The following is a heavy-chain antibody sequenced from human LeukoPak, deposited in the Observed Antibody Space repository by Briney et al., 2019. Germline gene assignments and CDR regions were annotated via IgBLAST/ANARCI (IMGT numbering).Heavy chain of an antibody. Sequence: PGGSLRLSCAASGFTFSHYSIDWVRQAPGKGLERVASITSSSSHIYYAESVKGRFTISRDNAKNSLYLQMNSLRAEDTAIYYCARVMMGATVTTFHYYCMDVWGVGTTVTVSS. CDR1: GFTFSHYS. D-gene: IGHD4-11*01. V-gene: IGHV3-21*01. J-gene: IGHJ6*03. CDR2: ITSSSSHI. CDR3: ARVMMGATVTTFHYYCMDV.